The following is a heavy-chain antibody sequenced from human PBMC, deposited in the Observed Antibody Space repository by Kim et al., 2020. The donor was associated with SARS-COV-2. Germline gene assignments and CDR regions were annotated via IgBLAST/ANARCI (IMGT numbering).Heavy chain of an antibody. CDR2: T. V-gene: IGHV4-39*01. CDR3: ARKSSESYFDY. J-gene: IGHJ4*02. Sequence: TYYNTSLKSRVTISVDTSKNQFSLKLSSVTAADTAVYYCARKSSESYFDYWGQGTLVTVSS.